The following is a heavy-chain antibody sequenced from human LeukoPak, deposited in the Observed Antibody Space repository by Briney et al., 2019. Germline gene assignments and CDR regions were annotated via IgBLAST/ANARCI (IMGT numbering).Heavy chain of an antibody. Sequence: GGSLRLSCAASGLTFDDYAMHSVRQAPGKGLEWVSLISWDGGSTYYADSVKGRFTISRDNSKNSLYLQMNSLRAEDTALYYCAKDSGMKGMDYWGQGTLVTVSS. CDR1: GLTFDDYA. V-gene: IGHV3-43D*03. J-gene: IGHJ4*02. CDR2: ISWDGGST. D-gene: IGHD2-15*01. CDR3: AKDSGMKGMDY.